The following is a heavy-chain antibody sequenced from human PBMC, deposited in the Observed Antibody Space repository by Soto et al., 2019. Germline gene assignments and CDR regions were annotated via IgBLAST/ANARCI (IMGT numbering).Heavy chain of an antibody. V-gene: IGHV3-53*04. Sequence: GGSLRLSCAASGFTVSSNYMSWVRQAPGKGLEWVSVIYSGGSTYYADSVRGRLTISRHNSKNTLFLQMNSRRAEDTAVYYCARAGEILGYCSGGSCYSGFDYWGQGTLVTVSS. CDR1: GFTVSSNY. CDR3: ARAGEILGYCSGGSCYSGFDY. CDR2: IYSGGST. D-gene: IGHD2-15*01. J-gene: IGHJ4*02.